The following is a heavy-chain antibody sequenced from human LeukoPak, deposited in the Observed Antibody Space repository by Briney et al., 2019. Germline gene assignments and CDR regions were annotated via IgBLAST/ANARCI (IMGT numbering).Heavy chain of an antibody. CDR1: GYTFTSYY. V-gene: IGHV1-46*01. Sequence: RASVTVSCKASGYTFTSYYMHWVRQAPGQGLEWMGIIIPSGGSTSYAQKFQGRVTMTRDTSTSTVYMELSSLRSEDTAVYYCAAPGGYSYGHDAFDIWGQGTMVTVSS. J-gene: IGHJ3*02. D-gene: IGHD5-18*01. CDR2: IIPSGGST. CDR3: AAPGGYSYGHDAFDI.